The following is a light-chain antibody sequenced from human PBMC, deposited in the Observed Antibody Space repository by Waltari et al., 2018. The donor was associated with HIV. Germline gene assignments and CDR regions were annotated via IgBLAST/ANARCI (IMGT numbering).Light chain of an antibody. J-gene: IGLJ2*01. CDR3: AAWDDDLNAL. V-gene: IGLV1-44*01. Sequence: QSVLTQPPSASGTPGQRVTISCSGGRSNIGINSVSWYQHLPGTAPKLLIFGNNRRPSGVPYRFSGSKSGTSASLAISGLRSEDEADYYCAAWDDDLNALFGGGTKLTVV. CDR1: RSNIGINS. CDR2: GNN.